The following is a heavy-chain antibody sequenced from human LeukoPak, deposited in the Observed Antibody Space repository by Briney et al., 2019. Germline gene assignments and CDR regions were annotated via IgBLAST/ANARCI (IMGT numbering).Heavy chain of an antibody. V-gene: IGHV1-69*05. D-gene: IGHD4-17*01. CDR1: GGTFSSYA. J-gene: IGHJ1*01. Sequence: ASVKVSCKASGGTFSSYAISWVRQAPGQGLEWMGRIIPIFGTANYAQKFQGRVTITTDESTSTAYMELSSLRSEDTAVYYCASHYGDYVTIEFQHWGQGTLVTASS. CDR3: ASHYGDYVTIEFQH. CDR2: IIPIFGTA.